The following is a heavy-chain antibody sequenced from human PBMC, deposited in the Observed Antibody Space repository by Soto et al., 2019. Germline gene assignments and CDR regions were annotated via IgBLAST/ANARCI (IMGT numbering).Heavy chain of an antibody. V-gene: IGHV4-30-4*02. D-gene: IGHD2-8*02. J-gene: IGHJ3*02. CDR1: GGPVRDAFAY. CDR2: LSYTGST. Sequence: SDTLSITCTGSGGPVRDAFAYGTWIRQPPGKGPEWMGYLSYTGSTYYNPSLRNRATISVDESSNLLSLRLSSVTAADTAVYYCARELEGGVFDIWGRGTLVTVSS. CDR3: ARELEGGVFDI.